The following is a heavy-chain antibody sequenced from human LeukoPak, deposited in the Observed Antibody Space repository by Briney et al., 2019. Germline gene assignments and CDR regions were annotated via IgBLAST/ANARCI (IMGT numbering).Heavy chain of an antibody. J-gene: IGHJ6*03. D-gene: IGHD1-26*01. V-gene: IGHV4-34*01. CDR1: GGSFSGYY. Sequence: SETLSLTCAVYGGSFSGYYWSWIRQPPGKGLEWIGEINHSGSTNYNPSLKSRVTISVDTSKNQFSLKLSSVTAADTAVYYCARDRGVVGLTSRARYYYMDVWGKGTTVTVSS. CDR3: ARDRGVVGLTSRARYYYMDV. CDR2: INHSGST.